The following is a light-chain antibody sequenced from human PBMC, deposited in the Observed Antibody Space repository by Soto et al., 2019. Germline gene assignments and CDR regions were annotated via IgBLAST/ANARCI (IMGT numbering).Light chain of an antibody. CDR2: DAF. Sequence: EIVLTQSPATLSLSPGETATLSCRASRSISNYLAWYQQTPGQAPRLVVYDAFSRATGIPARFSGSGSGTDFTITISSLEPEDFAVSFCLPRSNWPRWTFGQGTKVEMK. V-gene: IGKV3-11*01. J-gene: IGKJ1*01. CDR1: RSISNY. CDR3: LPRSNWPRWT.